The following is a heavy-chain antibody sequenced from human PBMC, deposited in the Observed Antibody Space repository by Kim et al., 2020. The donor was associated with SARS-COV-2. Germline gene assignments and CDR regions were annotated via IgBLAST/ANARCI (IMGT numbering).Heavy chain of an antibody. CDR2: INAGNGNT. D-gene: IGHD6-19*01. Sequence: ASVKVSCKASGYTFTSYAMHWVRQAPGQRLEWMGWINAGNGNTKYSQKFQGRVTITRDTSASTAYMELSSLRSEDTAVYYCARVAVAGNFDYWGQGTLVIVSS. CDR1: GYTFTSYA. CDR3: ARVAVAGNFDY. J-gene: IGHJ4*02. V-gene: IGHV1-3*01.